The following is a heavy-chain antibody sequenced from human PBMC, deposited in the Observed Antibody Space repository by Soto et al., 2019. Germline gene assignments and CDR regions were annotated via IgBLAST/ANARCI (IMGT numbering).Heavy chain of an antibody. J-gene: IGHJ6*02. D-gene: IGHD1-1*01. CDR1: GFTFSSYG. Sequence: QVQLVESGGGVVQPGRSLRLSCAASGFTFSSYGMHWVRQAPGKGLEWVAVIWYDGSNKYYADSVKGRFTISRDNSKNTLYLQMNSLRAEDTAVYYCARDPGWNDNYYYCGMDVWGQGTTVTVSS. CDR2: IWYDGSNK. CDR3: ARDPGWNDNYYYCGMDV. V-gene: IGHV3-33*01.